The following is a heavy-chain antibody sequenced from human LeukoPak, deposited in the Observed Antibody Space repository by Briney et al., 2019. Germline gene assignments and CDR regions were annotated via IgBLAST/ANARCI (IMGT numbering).Heavy chain of an antibody. CDR3: ARGGGYCSSTSCYDWFDP. D-gene: IGHD2-2*01. CDR2: IYHSGST. Sequence: SETLSLTCAVSGGSISSSNWWSWVRQPPGKGLEWIGEIYHSGSTNYNPSLKSRVTISVDKSKNQFSLKLSSVTAADTAVYYCARGGGYCSSTSCYDWFDPWGQGTLVTVSS. CDR1: GGSISSSNW. J-gene: IGHJ5*02. V-gene: IGHV4-4*02.